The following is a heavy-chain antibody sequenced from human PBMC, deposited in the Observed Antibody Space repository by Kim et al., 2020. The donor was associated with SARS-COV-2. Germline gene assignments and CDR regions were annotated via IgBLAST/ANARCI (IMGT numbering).Heavy chain of an antibody. Sequence: SETLSLTCTVSGGSISSSNYYWGWIRQPPGKGLEWIGSIYYSGSTYYNSSLKSRVTISLDTSKTQFSLKVTFVTAADTAVYYCARYYSAYGMDVWGRGTT. J-gene: IGHJ6*02. CDR1: GGSISSSNYY. CDR3: ARYYSAYGMDV. CDR2: IYYSGST. V-gene: IGHV4-39*07. D-gene: IGHD3-10*01.